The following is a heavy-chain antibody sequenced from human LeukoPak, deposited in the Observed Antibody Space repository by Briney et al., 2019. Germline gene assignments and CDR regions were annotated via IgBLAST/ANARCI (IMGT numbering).Heavy chain of an antibody. Sequence: SETLSLTCTVSGGSISSGGLYWGWVRQPPGKGLEWIGSFYYTGTTYYNPSLKSRLTISVDTSKNQFSLRLSSVTAADTAVYYCARGFGESEYYYYGMDVWGQGTTVTVSS. V-gene: IGHV4-39*01. CDR2: FYYTGTT. CDR1: GGSISSGGLY. J-gene: IGHJ6*02. CDR3: ARGFGESEYYYYGMDV. D-gene: IGHD3-10*01.